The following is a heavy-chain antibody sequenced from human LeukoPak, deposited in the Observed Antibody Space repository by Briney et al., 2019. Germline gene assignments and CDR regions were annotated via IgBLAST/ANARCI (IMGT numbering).Heavy chain of an antibody. J-gene: IGHJ4*02. V-gene: IGHV3-23*01. CDR1: GFSFNSYT. D-gene: IGHD4-17*01. CDR2: ISGSGGST. CDR3: ARGALYQYYLDYWG. Sequence: LTGGSLRLSCAASGFSFNSYTMSWVRQAPGKGLEWVSGISGSGGSTYYADSVKGRFTISRDNSKNTLYLQMNSLKAEDTAVYYCARGALYQYYLDYWGWGQGTLVTVSS.